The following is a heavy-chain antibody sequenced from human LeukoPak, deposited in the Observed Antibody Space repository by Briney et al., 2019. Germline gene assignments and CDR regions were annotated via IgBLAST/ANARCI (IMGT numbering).Heavy chain of an antibody. V-gene: IGHV3-30*02. Sequence: GGSLRLSCAASGFTFSNYGMHWVRQAPGKGLEWLAFIRYDGINKYYTDSVKGRFTISRDNSKNTLYLQMNSLRAEDTAVYYCAKDSGYGYFDYWGQGTLVTVSS. CDR1: GFTFSNYG. J-gene: IGHJ4*02. CDR3: AKDSGYGYFDY. D-gene: IGHD5-12*01. CDR2: IRYDGINK.